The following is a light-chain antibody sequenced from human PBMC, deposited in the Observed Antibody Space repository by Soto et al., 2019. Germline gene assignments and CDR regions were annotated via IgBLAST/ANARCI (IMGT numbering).Light chain of an antibody. CDR1: QSVSRSL. CDR3: QQFESSLT. Sequence: EIVLTQSPGSLSLSPGEGATLSCRACQSVSRSLLAWYQQKPGQAPSLLIYGASRSATGVPVRFSGSGSGTDFTFSIRRLEPVDFAVYYCQQFESSLTFGQWTKVEI. V-gene: IGKV3-20*01. CDR2: GAS. J-gene: IGKJ1*01.